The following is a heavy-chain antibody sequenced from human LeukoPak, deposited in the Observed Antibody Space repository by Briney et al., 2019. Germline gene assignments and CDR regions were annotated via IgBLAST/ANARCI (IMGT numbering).Heavy chain of an antibody. CDR2: VYWDDDK. J-gene: IGHJ4*02. Sequence: SGPTLVNPTQTLTLTCTLSGFSLSSSGAGVGWIRQPPGKALEWLALVYWDDDKRYSPSLKGRLTITKDTSKNQVVLIMTNMDPVDTATYYCARLTGTTDYFDYWGQGTLVTVSS. CDR1: GFSLSSSGAG. V-gene: IGHV2-5*02. D-gene: IGHD1-7*01. CDR3: ARLTGTTDYFDY.